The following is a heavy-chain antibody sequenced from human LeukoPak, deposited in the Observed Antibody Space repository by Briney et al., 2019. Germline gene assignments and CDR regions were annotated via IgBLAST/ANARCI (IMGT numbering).Heavy chain of an antibody. V-gene: IGHV4-4*02. CDR2: INHSGST. CDR1: GGSISSSNW. CDR3: ARGHSSPSLEGPYYYYYYMDV. Sequence: SGTLSLTCAVSGGSISSSNWWSWIRQPPGKGLEWIGEINHSGSTNYNPSLKSRVTISVDTSKNQFSLKLSSVTAADTAVYYCARGHSSPSLEGPYYYYYYMDVWGKGTTVTISS. J-gene: IGHJ6*03. D-gene: IGHD6-6*01.